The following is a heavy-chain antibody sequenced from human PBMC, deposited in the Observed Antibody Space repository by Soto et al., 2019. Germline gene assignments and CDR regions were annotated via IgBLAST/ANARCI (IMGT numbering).Heavy chain of an antibody. V-gene: IGHV4-39*01. CDR3: ARQSEYYYASGRAAPLYGMDV. CDR2: VYYSGST. CDR1: GGSISSISSY. D-gene: IGHD3-10*01. Sequence: SETLSLTCTVSGGSISSISSYWGWIRQPPGKGLERIGNVYYSGSTYSNPSLKSRLTISADTSKNQFSLKLSSVTAADTAVYFCARQSEYYYASGRAAPLYGMDVWGQGTTVTAP. J-gene: IGHJ6*02.